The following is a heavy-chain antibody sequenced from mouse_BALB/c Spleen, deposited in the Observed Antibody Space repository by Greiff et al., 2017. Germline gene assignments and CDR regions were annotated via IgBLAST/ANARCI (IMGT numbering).Heavy chain of an antibody. J-gene: IGHJ4*01. CDR1: GFNIKDTY. CDR3: AGWLLRGDYAMDY. CDR2: IDPANGNT. Sequence: EVQLQQPGAELVKPGASVKLSCTASGFNIKDTYMHWVKQRPEQGLEWIGRIDPANGNTKYDPKFQGKATITADTSSNTAYLQLSSLTSEDTAVYYCAGWLLRGDYAMDYWGQGTSVTVSS. V-gene: IGHV14-3*02. D-gene: IGHD2-3*01.